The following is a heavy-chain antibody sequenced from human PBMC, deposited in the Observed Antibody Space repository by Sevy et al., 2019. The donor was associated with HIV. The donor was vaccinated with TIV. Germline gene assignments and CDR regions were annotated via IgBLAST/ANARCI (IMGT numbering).Heavy chain of an antibody. V-gene: IGHV3-11*01. Sequence: GGSLRLSCAASGFIFSDYYMSWIRQAPGKGLEWVSYISGSDNTVYYTDSVKGRFTISRDNAKDSLYLQMNSLRAEDTAVYYCARAGGSWALRYWGQGSLVTVSS. J-gene: IGHJ4*02. D-gene: IGHD1-26*01. CDR3: ARAGGSWALRY. CDR1: GFIFSDYY. CDR2: ISGSDNTV.